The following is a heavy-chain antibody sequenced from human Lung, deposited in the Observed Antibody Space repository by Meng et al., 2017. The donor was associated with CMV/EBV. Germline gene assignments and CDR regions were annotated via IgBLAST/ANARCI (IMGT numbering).Heavy chain of an antibody. CDR2: IYHSGST. CDR1: GGSISSSNW. V-gene: IGHV4-4*01. D-gene: IGHD3-3*01. J-gene: IGHJ6*04. Sequence: GSLRLXCAVSGGSISSSNWWSWVRQPPGKGLEWIGEIYHSGSTNYNPSLKSLVTISVDKSKNQFSLKLRSVTAADTAVYSCARWAGGLEWLFGMDVWGGRTXVNVSS. CDR3: ARWAGGLEWLFGMDV.